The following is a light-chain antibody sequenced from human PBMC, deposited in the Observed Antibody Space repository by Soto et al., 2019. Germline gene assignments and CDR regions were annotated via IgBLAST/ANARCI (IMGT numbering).Light chain of an antibody. CDR1: QSISSW. V-gene: IGKV1-5*01. J-gene: IGKJ5*01. CDR2: DAS. Sequence: DIQMTQSPSTLSASVGDRVTITCRASQSISSWLAWYQQKPGKAPKLLIYDASSLESGVRSRFSGSGSGTEFTLTISSLQHDDFATYDCQQYNSSPITFGQGTRLEIK. CDR3: QQYNSSPIT.